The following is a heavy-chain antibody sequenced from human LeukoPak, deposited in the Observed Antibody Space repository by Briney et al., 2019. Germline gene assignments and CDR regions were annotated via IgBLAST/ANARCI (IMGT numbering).Heavy chain of an antibody. V-gene: IGHV3-11*01. D-gene: IGHD4-23*01. CDR1: GFTFSDYY. CDR3: ARHDGGPIQIDY. Sequence: GGSLRLSCAASGFTFSDYYMTWIRQAPGKGLEYVSHISRSGSSLYYGDSVKGRFSISRDNAKNSLYLQMNSLRVEDTAVYYCARHDGGPIQIDYWGQGTLVTVSS. CDR2: ISRSGSSL. J-gene: IGHJ4*02.